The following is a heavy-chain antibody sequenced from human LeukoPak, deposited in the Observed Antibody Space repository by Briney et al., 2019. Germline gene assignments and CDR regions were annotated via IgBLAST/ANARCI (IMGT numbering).Heavy chain of an antibody. CDR2: IYTSGST. CDR3: ARGIYIGYSSSYFDY. Sequence: PPETLSLTCTVSGGSISSYYWSWIRQPAGKGLEWIGRIYTSGSTNYNPSLKSRVTMSVDTSKNQFSLKLSSVTAADTAVYYCARGIYIGYSSSYFDYWGQGTLVTVSS. D-gene: IGHD6-6*01. CDR1: GGSISSYY. V-gene: IGHV4-4*07. J-gene: IGHJ4*02.